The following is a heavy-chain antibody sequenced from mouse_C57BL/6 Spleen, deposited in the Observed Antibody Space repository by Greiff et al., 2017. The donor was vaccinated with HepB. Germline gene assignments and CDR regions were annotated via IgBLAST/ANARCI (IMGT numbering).Heavy chain of an antibody. V-gene: IGHV5-16*01. CDR2: INYDGSST. CDR3: ARDILYFDV. CDR1: GFTFSDYY. J-gene: IGHJ1*03. Sequence: EVMLVESEGGLVQPGSSMKLSCTASGFTFSDYYMAWVRQVPEKGLEWVANINYDGSSTYYLDSLKSRFIISRDNAKNILYLQMSSLKSEDTATYYCARDILYFDVWGTGTTVTVSS.